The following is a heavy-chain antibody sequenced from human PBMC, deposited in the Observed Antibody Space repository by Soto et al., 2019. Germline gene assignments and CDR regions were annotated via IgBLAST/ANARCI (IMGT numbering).Heavy chain of an antibody. V-gene: IGHV3-30-3*01. D-gene: IGHD4-17*01. CDR1: GFTFSSYA. J-gene: IGHJ4*02. CDR3: ARDHTRSLDY. CDR2: ISYDGSNK. Sequence: GGSLRLSCAASGFTFSSYAMHWVRQAPGKGLEWVAVISYDGSNKYYADSVKGRFTISRDNSKNTLYLQMSSPRAEDTAVYYCARDHTRSLDYWGQGTLVTVSS.